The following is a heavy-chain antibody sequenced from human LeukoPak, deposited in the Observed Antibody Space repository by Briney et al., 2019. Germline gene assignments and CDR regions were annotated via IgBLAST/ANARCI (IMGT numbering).Heavy chain of an antibody. Sequence: SETLSLTCTVSGGSISSYYWSWIRQPPGKGLEWIGYIYYSGSTNYNPSLKSRVTISVDTSKNQFSLKLSSVTAADTAVYYCARDSLYDYVWGSYRYFDYWGQGTLVTVSS. CDR1: GGSISSYY. V-gene: IGHV4-59*01. D-gene: IGHD3-16*02. CDR2: IYYSGST. CDR3: ARDSLYDYVWGSYRYFDY. J-gene: IGHJ4*02.